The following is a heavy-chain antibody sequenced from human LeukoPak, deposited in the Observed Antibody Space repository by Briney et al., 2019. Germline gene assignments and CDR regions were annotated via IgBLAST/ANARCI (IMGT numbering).Heavy chain of an antibody. J-gene: IGHJ4*02. CDR1: GFTFSSYW. V-gene: IGHV3-74*01. CDR3: ARGPPIDSSGYYLTSYYFDY. D-gene: IGHD3-22*01. Sequence: PGGSLRLSCAASGFTFSSYWMHWVRQAPGKGLVWVSRINSDGSSTSYADSVKGRFTISRDNAKNTLYLQMNSLRAEDTAVYYCARGPPIDSSGYYLTSYYFDYWGQGTLVTVSS. CDR2: INSDGSST.